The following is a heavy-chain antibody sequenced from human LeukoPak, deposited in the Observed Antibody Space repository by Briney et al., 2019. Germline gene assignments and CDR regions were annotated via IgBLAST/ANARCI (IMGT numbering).Heavy chain of an antibody. V-gene: IGHV4-39*01. D-gene: IGHD6-19*01. CDR1: GGSISSSSYY. CDR2: IYYSGST. CDR3: ARLRWYDSGGRGVRYFDP. Sequence: PSETLSLTCTVSGGSISSSSYYWGWIRQPPGKGLEWIGSIYYSGSTYYNPSLKSRVTVSVDTSKNQFSLKLSSVTAADTAVYYCARLRWYDSGGRGVRYFDPWGQGTLVTVSS. J-gene: IGHJ5*02.